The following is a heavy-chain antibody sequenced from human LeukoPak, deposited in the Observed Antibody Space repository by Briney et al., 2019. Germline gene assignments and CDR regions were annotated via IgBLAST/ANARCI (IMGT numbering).Heavy chain of an antibody. J-gene: IGHJ4*02. D-gene: IGHD1-1*01. Sequence: GESLKISCKGSGYSFTNSWIGWVRQMPGEGLEWMGVIYPSDSDTRYSPSFQGQVTISADKSISTAYLQWSSLKASDSAMYYCARPGGSLNDLHYWGQGPLVPVSS. CDR1: GYSFTNSW. CDR2: IYPSDSDT. V-gene: IGHV5-51*01. CDR3: ARPGGSLNDLHY.